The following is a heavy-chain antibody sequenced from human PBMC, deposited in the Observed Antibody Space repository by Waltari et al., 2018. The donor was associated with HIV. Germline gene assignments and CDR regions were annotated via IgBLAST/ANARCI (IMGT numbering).Heavy chain of an antibody. CDR3: ARDGTGSGSWGWFDP. CDR2: IYNGDTP. J-gene: IGHJ5*02. V-gene: IGHV4-59*01. CDR1: DDSITKYY. Sequence: QVQLQESGLGLVKPSETLSLSCNVSDDSITKYYWSWIRQAPGKGLEWIGHIYNGDTPDYNPSLKSRLTISLDTSKKQFSLRLSSVTGADTAVYYCARDGTGSGSWGWFDPWGQGTLVTVSS. D-gene: IGHD3-10*01.